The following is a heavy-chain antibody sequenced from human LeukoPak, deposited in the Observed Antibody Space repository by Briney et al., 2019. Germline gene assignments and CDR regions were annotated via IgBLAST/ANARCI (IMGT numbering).Heavy chain of an antibody. Sequence: SETLFLTCAVYGGSFSGYYWSWIRQPPGKGLEWIGEINHSGSTNYNPSLKSRVTISVDTSKNQFSLKLSSVTAADTAVYYCARGLGEGYSSSWYHDYWGQGTLVTVSS. V-gene: IGHV4-34*01. J-gene: IGHJ4*02. CDR2: INHSGST. CDR1: GGSFSGYY. D-gene: IGHD6-13*01. CDR3: ARGLGEGYSSSWYHDY.